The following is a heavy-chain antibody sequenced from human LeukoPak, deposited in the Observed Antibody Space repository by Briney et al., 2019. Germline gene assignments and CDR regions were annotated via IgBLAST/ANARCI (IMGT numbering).Heavy chain of an antibody. Sequence: GGSLRLSCAASGFTFSSYAMSWLRQAPGKGLEWVSAISGSGGSTYYADAVKGRFTISRDNSKNTLYLQMNSLRAEDTAVYYCAKDAAYSSSEFDYWGQGTLVTVSS. J-gene: IGHJ4*02. V-gene: IGHV3-23*01. D-gene: IGHD6-6*01. CDR1: GFTFSSYA. CDR3: AKDAAYSSSEFDY. CDR2: ISGSGGST.